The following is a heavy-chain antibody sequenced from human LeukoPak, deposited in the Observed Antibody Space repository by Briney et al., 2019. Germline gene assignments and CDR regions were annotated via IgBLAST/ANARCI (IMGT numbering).Heavy chain of an antibody. D-gene: IGHD3-22*01. Sequence: PGGSLRLSCAASGFTFSNYAMSWVRQAPGKGLEWVSAISVSGGSTYYADSVKGRFTISRDDSKNTAYLQMNSLRAEDTAVYYCAKDQDEGSIVVVISPDWGQGTLVTVSS. CDR1: GFTFSNYA. J-gene: IGHJ4*02. V-gene: IGHV3-23*01. CDR2: ISVSGGST. CDR3: AKDQDEGSIVVVISPD.